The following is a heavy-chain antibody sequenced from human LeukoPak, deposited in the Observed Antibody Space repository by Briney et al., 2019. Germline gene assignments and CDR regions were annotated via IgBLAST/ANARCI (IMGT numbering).Heavy chain of an antibody. Sequence: SETLSLTCAVYGVSFSGYYWSWIRQPPGKGLEWIGEINHSRSTNYNPSLKSRVTISVDTSKNQFSLKLSSVTAADTAVYYCARGPGIQLWLFDYWGQGTLVTVSS. V-gene: IGHV4-34*01. CDR1: GVSFSGYY. CDR2: INHSRST. D-gene: IGHD5-18*01. J-gene: IGHJ4*02. CDR3: ARGPGIQLWLFDY.